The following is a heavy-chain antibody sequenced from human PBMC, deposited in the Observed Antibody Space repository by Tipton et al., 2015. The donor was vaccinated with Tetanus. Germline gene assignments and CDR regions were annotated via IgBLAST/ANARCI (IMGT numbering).Heavy chain of an antibody. CDR3: ARGGEYSPDY. Sequence: SLRLSCVTSGFTFNSYTMNWVRQAPGKGLEWVSTINSRSNLIYYADSVKGRFTVSRDNAKNTVYLQMDSLSAEDTAVYYCARGGEYSPDYWGQGTLVTVSS. V-gene: IGHV3-21*01. J-gene: IGHJ4*02. CDR1: GFTFNSYT. D-gene: IGHD4-11*01. CDR2: INSRSNLI.